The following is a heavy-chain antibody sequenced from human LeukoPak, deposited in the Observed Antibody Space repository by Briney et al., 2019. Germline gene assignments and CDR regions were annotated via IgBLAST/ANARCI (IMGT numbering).Heavy chain of an antibody. CDR3: ARDPYLYCGGDCAYFDY. D-gene: IGHD2-21*02. Sequence: ASVKVSCKASGYTFTGYYMHWVRQAPGQGLGWMGWINPNSGGTNYAQKFQGRVTMTRDTSISTAYMELSRLRSDDTAVYYCARDPYLYCGGDCAYFDYWGQGTLVTVSS. CDR2: INPNSGGT. V-gene: IGHV1-2*02. J-gene: IGHJ4*02. CDR1: GYTFTGYY.